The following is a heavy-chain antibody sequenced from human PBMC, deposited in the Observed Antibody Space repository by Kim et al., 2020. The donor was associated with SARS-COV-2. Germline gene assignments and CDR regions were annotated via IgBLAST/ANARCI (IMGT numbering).Heavy chain of an antibody. J-gene: IGHJ3*02. V-gene: IGHV1-69*01. CDR3: ARENSSSWSGDAFDI. D-gene: IGHD6-13*01. Sequence: AKKLQGRVTITADESTSTAYMELSSLRSEDTAVYYCARENSSSWSGDAFDIWGQGTMVTVSS.